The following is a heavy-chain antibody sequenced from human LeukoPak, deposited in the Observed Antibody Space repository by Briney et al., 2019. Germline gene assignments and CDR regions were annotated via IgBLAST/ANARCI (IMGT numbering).Heavy chain of an antibody. CDR2: ISSSGSTI. CDR3: VRGPTYYYDSSGYQGAFDI. Sequence: GGSLRLSCAASGFTFSDYYMSWIRQAPGKGLEWVSYISSSGSTIYYADSVKGRFTISRDNAKNSLYLQMNSLRAEDTAVYYCVRGPTYYYDSSGYQGAFDIWGQGTMVTVSS. J-gene: IGHJ3*02. V-gene: IGHV3-11*04. D-gene: IGHD3-22*01. CDR1: GFTFSDYY.